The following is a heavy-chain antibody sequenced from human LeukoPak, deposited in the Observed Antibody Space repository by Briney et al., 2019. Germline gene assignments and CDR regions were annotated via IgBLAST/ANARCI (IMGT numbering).Heavy chain of an antibody. Sequence: KTSETLSLTCTVSGGSISSYYWSWIRQPPGKGLEWIGYIYYSGSTYYNPSLKSRITISVDTSKNQFSLKVSSVTAADTAVYFCVREYSSSWSYYFDYWGQGTLVTVSS. V-gene: IGHV4-59*12. CDR2: IYYSGST. D-gene: IGHD6-13*01. CDR3: VREYSSSWSYYFDY. CDR1: GGSISSYY. J-gene: IGHJ4*02.